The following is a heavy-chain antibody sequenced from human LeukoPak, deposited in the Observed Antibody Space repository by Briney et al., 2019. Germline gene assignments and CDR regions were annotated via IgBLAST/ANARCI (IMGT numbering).Heavy chain of an antibody. V-gene: IGHV3-23*01. J-gene: IGHJ6*03. CDR1: GFTFSSYA. CDR2: ISGSGGST. Sequence: GGSLRLSCAASGFTFSSYAMSWVRQAPGKGLEWVSAISGSGGSTYYADSVKGRFTISRDNSKNTLYLQMDSLRAEDTAVYYCAKGMGATTEYYYYMDVWGKGTTVTVSS. D-gene: IGHD1-26*01. CDR3: AKGMGATTEYYYYMDV.